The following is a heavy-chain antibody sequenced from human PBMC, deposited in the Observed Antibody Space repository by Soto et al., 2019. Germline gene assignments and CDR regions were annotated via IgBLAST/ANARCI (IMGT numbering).Heavy chain of an antibody. CDR3: AKDLNWNYDYYYYGMDV. CDR2: ISYDGSNK. Sequence: QVQLVESGGGVVQPGRSLRLSCAASGFTFSSYGMHWVRQAPGKGLEWVAVISYDGSNKYYADSVKGRFTISRDNSKNTLYLQMNSLRAEDTAVYYCAKDLNWNYDYYYYGMDVWGQGTTVTVSS. CDR1: GFTFSSYG. D-gene: IGHD1-7*01. V-gene: IGHV3-30*18. J-gene: IGHJ6*02.